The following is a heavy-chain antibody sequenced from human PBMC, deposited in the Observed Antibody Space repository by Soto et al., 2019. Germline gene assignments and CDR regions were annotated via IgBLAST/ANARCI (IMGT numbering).Heavy chain of an antibody. V-gene: IGHV3-30*18. J-gene: IGHJ5*02. CDR2: ICYNGSSK. Sequence: GGSLRLSCAASGFTFSSYGMHWVRQAPGKGLEWVSVICYNGSSKYYADSVKGRFTISRDNSKNTLYLQMNSLRAEDTALYYCAKDSFSSFKVNYYGSGPAKPRNSSDPWGQGTLVSVSS. CDR1: GFTFSSYG. D-gene: IGHD3-10*01. CDR3: AKDSFSSFKVNYYGSGPAKPRNSSDP.